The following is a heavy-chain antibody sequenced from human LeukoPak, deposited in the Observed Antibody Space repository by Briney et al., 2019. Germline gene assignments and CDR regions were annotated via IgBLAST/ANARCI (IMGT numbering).Heavy chain of an antibody. V-gene: IGHV4-34*01. CDR2: INHSGST. CDR1: GGSSSGYY. Sequence: SETLPLTCAVYGGSSSGYYWSWIRQPPGKGLEWIGEINHSGSTNYNPSLKSRVTISVDTSKNQFSLKLSSVTAADTAVYYCASAYSYGLFDYWGQGTLVTVSS. J-gene: IGHJ4*02. D-gene: IGHD5-18*01. CDR3: ASAYSYGLFDY.